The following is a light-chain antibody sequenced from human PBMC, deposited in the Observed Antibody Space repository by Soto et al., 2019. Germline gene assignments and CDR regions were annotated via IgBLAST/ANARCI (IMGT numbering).Light chain of an antibody. Sequence: EIVLTRSPCTLSLSPGEGATLSCRASQSINSFLAWYQQGRGQAPRLLIHGASNRATGIPDRFSGSGSGTDFTLTISRLEPEDFAVYYCQQYGGSPRTFGQGTKVDIK. J-gene: IGKJ1*01. V-gene: IGKV3-20*01. CDR3: QQYGGSPRT. CDR1: QSINSF. CDR2: GAS.